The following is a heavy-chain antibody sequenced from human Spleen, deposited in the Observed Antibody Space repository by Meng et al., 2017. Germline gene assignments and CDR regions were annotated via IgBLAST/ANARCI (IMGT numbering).Heavy chain of an antibody. J-gene: IGHJ4*02. CDR1: GGSFSDYY. CDR3: ARGPTTMAHDFDY. CDR2: INHSGST. V-gene: IGHV4-34*01. D-gene: IGHD4-11*01. Sequence: QSQRWGAGLLKPSETLSLTCVVSGGSFSDYYWSWIRQPPGKGLEWIGEINHSGSTNYNPSLESRATISVDTSQNNLSLKLSSVTAADSAVYYCARGPTTMAHDFDYWGQGTLVTVSS.